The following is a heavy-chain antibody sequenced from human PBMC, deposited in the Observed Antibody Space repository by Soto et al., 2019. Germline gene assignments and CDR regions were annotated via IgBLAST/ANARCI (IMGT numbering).Heavy chain of an antibody. D-gene: IGHD1-26*01. CDR1: GYNFSSHG. CDR2: ISAHNGNT. J-gene: IGHJ6*02. Sequence: QAQLVQSGAEVKKPGASVKVSCKASGYNFSSHGISWVRQAPGQGLEWMGRISAHNGNTDYEQRLQGRGTMTTDTSTSTVYMELRSLRSDDAAVYYCARVYILGAGSSYGMDVWGQGTTVTVSS. CDR3: ARVYILGAGSSYGMDV. V-gene: IGHV1-18*01.